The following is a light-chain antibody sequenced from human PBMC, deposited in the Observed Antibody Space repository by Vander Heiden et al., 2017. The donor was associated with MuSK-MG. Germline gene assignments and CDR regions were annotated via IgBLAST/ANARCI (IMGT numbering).Light chain of an antibody. CDR3: QQCGKSPALT. J-gene: IGKJ4*01. Sequence: ELVLTRPQATLPLPPGQRATVSCRAGQSLNNYLVWYQQKPGQAPRLLIFDASNRATGIPARFSGSGSGTDFTLTISSLEPEDFAVYYCQQCGKSPALTFGGGTRLEIK. CDR1: QSLNNY. V-gene: IGKV3-11*01. CDR2: DAS.